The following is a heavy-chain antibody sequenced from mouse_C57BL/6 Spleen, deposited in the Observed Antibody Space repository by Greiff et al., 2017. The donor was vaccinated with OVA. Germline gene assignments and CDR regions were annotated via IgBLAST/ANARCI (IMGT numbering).Heavy chain of an antibody. CDR1: GYTFTSYW. D-gene: IGHD1-1*01. CDR2: IHPNSGST. V-gene: IGHV1-64*01. CDR3: ARGYYGSRRGFAY. Sequence: QVQLQQPGAELVKPGASVKLSCKASGYTFTSYWMHWVKQRPGQGLEWIGMIHPNSGSTNYNEKFKSKATLTVDKSSSTAYMQLSSLTSEDSAVYYSARGYYGSRRGFAYWGQGTLVTVSA. J-gene: IGHJ3*01.